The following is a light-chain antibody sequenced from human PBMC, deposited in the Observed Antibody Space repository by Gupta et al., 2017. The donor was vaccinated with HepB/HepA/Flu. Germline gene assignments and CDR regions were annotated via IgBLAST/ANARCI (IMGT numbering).Light chain of an antibody. CDR2: EVS. CDR1: SSDVGSYNL. V-gene: IGLV2-23*02. Sequence: QSALTQPASVSGSPGQSITISCTGTSSDVGSYNLVSWYQQHPGKAPNLMIYEVSKRPSGVSNRFSGSKSGNTASLTISGLQAEDEADYYCCSYAGSILYVFGTGTKVTVL. J-gene: IGLJ1*01. CDR3: CSYAGSILYV.